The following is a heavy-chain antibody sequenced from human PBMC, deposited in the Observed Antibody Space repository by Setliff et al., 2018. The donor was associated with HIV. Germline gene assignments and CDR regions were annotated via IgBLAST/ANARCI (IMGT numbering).Heavy chain of an antibody. Sequence: GASVKVSCKTSGYTFTVNHLHWVRQAPGQGVEWVGKISPDSGDTFYAQKFQGRVTLTRDTSITTAYMELSTLRDDDTAVYYCARDAGAPGRGNPLDYWGQGTLGTVS. J-gene: IGHJ4*02. CDR2: ISPDSGDT. CDR1: GYTFTVNH. D-gene: IGHD3-10*01. V-gene: IGHV1-2*02. CDR3: ARDAGAPGRGNPLDY.